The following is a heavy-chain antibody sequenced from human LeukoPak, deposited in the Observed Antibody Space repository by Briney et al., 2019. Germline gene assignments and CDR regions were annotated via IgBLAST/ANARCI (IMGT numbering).Heavy chain of an antibody. D-gene: IGHD3-16*01. V-gene: IGHV3-23*01. CDR2: LTLSGTNT. CDR1: GFTFSSYA. J-gene: IGHJ4*02. Sequence: PGGSLRLACAASGFTFSSYAMSSVRQAPGKGLEWVSALTLSGTNTHYADAVKGRFTISRDVSKNTLYLQMNTLRAGGTAVYYCAKDSPLRTSYHGYFDYWGQGTLVPVSS. CDR3: AKDSPLRTSYHGYFDY.